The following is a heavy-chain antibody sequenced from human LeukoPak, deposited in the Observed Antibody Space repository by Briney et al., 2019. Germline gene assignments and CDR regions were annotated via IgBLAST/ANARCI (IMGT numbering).Heavy chain of an antibody. V-gene: IGHV3-33*06. CDR2: IWYDGSNK. CDR1: GFTFSSYG. D-gene: IGHD1-26*01. J-gene: IGHJ4*02. CDR3: ANPAGGNYGYPFDY. Sequence: PGGSLRLSCAASGFTFSSYGMHWVRQAPGKGLEWVAVIWYDGSNKYYADSVKGRFTISRDNSKNTLYLQMNSLRADDTAVYYCANPAGGNYGYPFDYWGQGTLVTVSS.